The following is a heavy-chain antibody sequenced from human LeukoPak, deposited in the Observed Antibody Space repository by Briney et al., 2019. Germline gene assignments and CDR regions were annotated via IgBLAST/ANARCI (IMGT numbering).Heavy chain of an antibody. Sequence: SETLSLTCTVSGDSIGTYYWSWIRQPPGKGLEWIGYIYYSGSTDYNPSLKSRVTMSLDTSKNQFSLNLSSVTAADTAVYYCARAVITFGRAIAKGFDSWGQGTLVTVSS. CDR2: IYYSGST. CDR3: ARAVITFGRAIAKGFDS. V-gene: IGHV4-59*01. J-gene: IGHJ4*02. CDR1: GDSIGTYY. D-gene: IGHD3-16*02.